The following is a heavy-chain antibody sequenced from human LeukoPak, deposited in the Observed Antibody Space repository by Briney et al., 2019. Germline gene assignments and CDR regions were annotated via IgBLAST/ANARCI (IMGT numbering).Heavy chain of an antibody. CDR2: IIPIFGTA. V-gene: IGHV1-69*01. Sequence: SVKVSCKASGGTFSSYAISWVRQAPGQGLEWMGGIIPIFGTANYAQKFQGRVTITADESTSTAYMELSSLRSEDTAVYYCARDRLINDYYYGMDVWGQGTTVTVSS. CDR3: ARDRLINDYYYGMDV. D-gene: IGHD3-16*01. J-gene: IGHJ6*02. CDR1: GGTFSSYA.